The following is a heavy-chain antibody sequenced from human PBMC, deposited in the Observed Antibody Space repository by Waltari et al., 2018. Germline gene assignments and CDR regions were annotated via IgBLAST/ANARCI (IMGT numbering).Heavy chain of an antibody. D-gene: IGHD7-27*01. CDR1: GGTFSSYA. V-gene: IGHV1-69*10. Sequence: QVQLVQSGAEVKEPGSSVKVSCTASGGTFSSYAVSWVRQAPGQGLEWMGGIIPLLDITKYAQNFQDRVTITADTFTSTAYMELSSLRAEDTAIYYCARTRSGTELGAKIYYYYYMDVWGRGTTVTVSS. CDR2: IIPLLDIT. CDR3: ARTRSGTELGAKIYYYYYMDV. J-gene: IGHJ6*03.